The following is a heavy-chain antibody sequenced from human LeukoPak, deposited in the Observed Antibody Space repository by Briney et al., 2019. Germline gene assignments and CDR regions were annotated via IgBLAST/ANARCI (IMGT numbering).Heavy chain of an antibody. CDR1: GGSITSNDYY. D-gene: IGHD2-21*01. CDR3: ARHPAYCGGDCP. J-gene: IGHJ5*01. Sequence: SETLSLTCTVSGGSITSNDYYWGRIRQPPGKGLEFIGSMYYTGRTYYNPSLKSRVTISVDTSKNQFTLRLSFVTAADTAVYYCARHPAYCGGDCPWGQGTLVTVSS. CDR2: MYYTGRT. V-gene: IGHV4-39*01.